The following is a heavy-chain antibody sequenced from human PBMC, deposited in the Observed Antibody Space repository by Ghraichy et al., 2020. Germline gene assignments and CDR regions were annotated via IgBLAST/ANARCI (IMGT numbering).Heavy chain of an antibody. CDR2: IYHIGST. J-gene: IGHJ4*02. CDR1: GGAFISGDFS. Sequence: SQTLSLTCAVSGGAFISGDFSWNWIRQPPGKGLEWIGYIYHIGSTYYNPSLKGRVTISVDRSKNQFSLKLSSVTAADTAVYYCARAWDYDSSGPPPAYFDYWGQGTLVPVSS. CDR3: ARAWDYDSSGPPPAYFDY. D-gene: IGHD3-22*01. V-gene: IGHV4-30-2*01.